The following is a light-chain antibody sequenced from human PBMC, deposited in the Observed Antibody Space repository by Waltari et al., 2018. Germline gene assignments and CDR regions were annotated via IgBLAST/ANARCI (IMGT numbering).Light chain of an antibody. J-gene: IGLJ3*02. CDR1: SSDVGGYNY. Sequence: QSALTQPRSVSGSPGQSVTISCTGTSSDVGGYNYVSWYQQHPGKAPTLIVYDVTKRPPGVPDRRSGSKSGNTASLTISGLRSDDEAEYYCAAWDDNLTGPLFGGGTKVTVL. V-gene: IGLV2-11*01. CDR3: AAWDDNLTGPL. CDR2: DVT.